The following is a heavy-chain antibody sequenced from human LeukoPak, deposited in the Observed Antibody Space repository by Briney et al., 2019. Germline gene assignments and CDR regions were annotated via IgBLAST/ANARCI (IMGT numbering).Heavy chain of an antibody. J-gene: IGHJ5*02. CDR1: GFTFGNYG. Sequence: PGGSLRLSCAASGFTFGNYGLHWVRQAPGKGLEWVAFISYDGSNKYSGDSVKGRFTISRDKSKNTVYLQMNSLRPEDTAVYFCARDDNGFDPWGKGALVTVSS. CDR3: ARDDNGFDP. V-gene: IGHV3-30*03. CDR2: ISYDGSNK.